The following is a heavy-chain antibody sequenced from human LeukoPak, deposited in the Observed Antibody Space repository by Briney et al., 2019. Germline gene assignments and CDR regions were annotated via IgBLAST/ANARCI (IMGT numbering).Heavy chain of an antibody. J-gene: IGHJ3*02. Sequence: GGSLRLSCAASGFTFSSYGMHWARQAPGKGLEWVAFIRYDGSNKCYADSVKGRFTISRDNSKNTLYLQMNSLRAEDTAVYYCAKGHGSGSRNEALEIWGQGTMVTVSS. V-gene: IGHV3-30*02. CDR2: IRYDGSNK. CDR1: GFTFSSYG. CDR3: AKGHGSGSRNEALEI. D-gene: IGHD3-10*01.